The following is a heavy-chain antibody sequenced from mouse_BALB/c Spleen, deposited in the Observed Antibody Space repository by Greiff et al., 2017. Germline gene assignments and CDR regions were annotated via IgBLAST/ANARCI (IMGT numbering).Heavy chain of an antibody. CDR2: ISNGGGST. D-gene: IGHD2-3*01. Sequence: EVQGVESGGGLVQPGGSLKLSCAASGFTFSSYTMSWVRQTPEKRLEWVAYISNGGGSTYYPDTVKGRFTISRDNAKNTLYLQMSGLKSEDTAMYYCARQDGPFDYWGQGTTLTVSS. CDR3: ARQDGPFDY. J-gene: IGHJ2*01. CDR1: GFTFSSYT. V-gene: IGHV5-12-2*01.